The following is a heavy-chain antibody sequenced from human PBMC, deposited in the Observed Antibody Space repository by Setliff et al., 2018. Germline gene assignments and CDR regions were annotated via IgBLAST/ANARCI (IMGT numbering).Heavy chain of an antibody. D-gene: IGHD3-10*01. J-gene: IGHJ6*03. CDR2: INTNTGNP. V-gene: IGHV7-4-1*02. Sequence: ASVKVSCKGSGYTFSTYAIIWVRQAPGQGLEWMGWINTNTGNPSYAQGFTGRFVFSLDTSVSTAYLQISSLKAEDTAIYYCARGSRFGTIVYRGDYYLDVWGKGTTVTVSS. CDR3: ARGSRFGTIVYRGDYYLDV. CDR1: GYTFSTYA.